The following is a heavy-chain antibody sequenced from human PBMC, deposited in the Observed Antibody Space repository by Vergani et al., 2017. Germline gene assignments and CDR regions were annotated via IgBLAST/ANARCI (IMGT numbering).Heavy chain of an antibody. D-gene: IGHD6-13*01. CDR3: AREGRIAAAGIAY. Sequence: QVQLQESGPRLVKPSQTLSLTCTVSGVSSSSDSFFLSWIRQPAGKGLEWIGHIYTSGSTKYNPSLKSRLSISVDTSKNQFSLKLSSVTAADTAVYYCAREGRIAAAGIAYWGQGTLVTVSS. J-gene: IGHJ4*02. CDR1: GVSSSSDSFF. V-gene: IGHV4-61*02. CDR2: IYTSGST.